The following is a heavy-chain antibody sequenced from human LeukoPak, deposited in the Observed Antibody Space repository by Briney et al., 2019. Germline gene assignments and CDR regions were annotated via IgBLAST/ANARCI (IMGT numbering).Heavy chain of an antibody. CDR3: ARDIVVVPAAIVPWGFDP. Sequence: SVKVSFKASGGTFSSYAISWVRQAPGQGLEWMGGIIPIFGTANYAQKFQGRVTITADESTSTAYMELSSLRSEDTAVYCCARDIVVVPAAIVPWGFDPWGQGTLVTVSS. V-gene: IGHV1-69*13. D-gene: IGHD2-2*01. CDR1: GGTFSSYA. J-gene: IGHJ5*02. CDR2: IIPIFGTA.